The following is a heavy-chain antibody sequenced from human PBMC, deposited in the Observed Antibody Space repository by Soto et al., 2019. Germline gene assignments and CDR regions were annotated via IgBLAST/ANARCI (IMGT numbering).Heavy chain of an antibody. Sequence: GGSLRLSCAASGFTFSSYGMHWVRQAPGKGLEWVAVISYDGSNKYYADSVKGRFTISRDNSKNTLYLQMNSLRAEDTAVYYCAKLLAARAFDYWGQGTLVTVSS. CDR1: GFTFSSYG. D-gene: IGHD6-6*01. V-gene: IGHV3-30*18. CDR3: AKLLAARAFDY. J-gene: IGHJ4*02. CDR2: ISYDGSNK.